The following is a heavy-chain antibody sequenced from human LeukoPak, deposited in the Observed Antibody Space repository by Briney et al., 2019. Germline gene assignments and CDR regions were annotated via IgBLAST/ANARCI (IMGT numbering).Heavy chain of an antibody. CDR2: ISGYNGNT. J-gene: IGHJ4*02. Sequence: AASVKVSCKASGYTFTTYGISWVRQAPGQGLEWMGWISGYNGNTKYAENLQGRVTMTTDTSTSTAYMELRSLRSDDTAVYYCARQHYGGNSVPWDYWGQGTLVTVSS. CDR3: ARQHYGGNSVPWDY. V-gene: IGHV1-18*01. D-gene: IGHD4-23*01. CDR1: GYTFTTYG.